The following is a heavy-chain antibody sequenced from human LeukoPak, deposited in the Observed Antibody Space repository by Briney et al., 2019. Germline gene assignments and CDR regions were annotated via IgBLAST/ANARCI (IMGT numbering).Heavy chain of an antibody. D-gene: IGHD6-19*01. Sequence: SETLSLTCTVSGGSISSYYWSWIRQPPGKGLEWIGYNYYSGSTNYNTSLKSRVTISVDTSKNQFSLKLSSVTAADTAVYYCARAIIGYSSGSDAFDIWGQGTMVTVSS. CDR3: ARAIIGYSSGSDAFDI. J-gene: IGHJ3*02. CDR2: NYYSGST. V-gene: IGHV4-59*01. CDR1: GGSISSYY.